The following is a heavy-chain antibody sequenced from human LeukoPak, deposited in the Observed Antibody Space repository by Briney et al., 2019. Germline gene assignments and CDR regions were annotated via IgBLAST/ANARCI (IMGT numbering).Heavy chain of an antibody. CDR3: ARTFAGSTDAFDI. CDR2: IIPIFGTA. CDR1: GGTFSSYA. V-gene: IGHV1-69*13. J-gene: IGHJ3*02. D-gene: IGHD3-10*01. Sequence: SVKVSCKASGGTFSSYAMSWVRQAPGQGLEWMGGIIPIFGTANYAQKFQGRVTITADESTSTAYMELSSLGSEDTAVYYCARTFAGSTDAFDIWGQGTMVTVSS.